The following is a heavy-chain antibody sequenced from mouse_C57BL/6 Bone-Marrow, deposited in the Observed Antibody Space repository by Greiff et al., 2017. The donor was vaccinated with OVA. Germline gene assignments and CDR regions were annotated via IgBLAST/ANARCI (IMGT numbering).Heavy chain of an antibody. D-gene: IGHD3-3*01. CDR3: TSPPGPYFDY. CDR1: GYTFTDYE. Sequence: VKLMESGAELVRPGASVTLSCKASGYTFTDYEMHWVKQTPVHGLEWIGAIDPETGGTAYNQKFKGKAILTADKSSSTAYMELRSLTSEDSAVYYCTSPPGPYFDYWGQGTTLTVSS. V-gene: IGHV1-15*01. CDR2: IDPETGGT. J-gene: IGHJ2*01.